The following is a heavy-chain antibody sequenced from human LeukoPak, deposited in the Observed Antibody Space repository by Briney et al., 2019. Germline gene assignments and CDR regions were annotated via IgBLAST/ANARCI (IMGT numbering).Heavy chain of an antibody. Sequence: PGGSLRLSCAASGFTFSSYWMHWVRQAPGKGLVWVSRINSDGSSTSYADSVKGRFTISRDNAKNTLCLQMNSLRAEDTAVYYCARWDDLFLIDFWGQGTLVTVSS. V-gene: IGHV3-74*01. J-gene: IGHJ4*02. D-gene: IGHD3-9*01. CDR1: GFTFSSYW. CDR3: ARWDDLFLIDF. CDR2: INSDGSST.